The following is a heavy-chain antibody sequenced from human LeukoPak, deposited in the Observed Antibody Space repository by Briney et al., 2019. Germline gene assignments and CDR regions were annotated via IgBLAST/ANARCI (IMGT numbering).Heavy chain of an antibody. D-gene: IGHD3-3*01. CDR1: GGSFSGYY. J-gene: IGHJ6*02. Sequence: PSETLSLTCAVYGGSFSGYYWSWIRQPPGKRLEWIGEINHSGSTNYNPSLKSRVTISVDTSKNQFSLKLSSVTAADTAVYYCARGHRITIFGVVYYYYYYGMDVWGQGTTVTVSS. CDR2: INHSGST. CDR3: ARGHRITIFGVVYYYYYYGMDV. V-gene: IGHV4-34*01.